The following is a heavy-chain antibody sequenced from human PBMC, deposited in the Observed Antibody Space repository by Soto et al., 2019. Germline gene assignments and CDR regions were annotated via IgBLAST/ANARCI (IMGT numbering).Heavy chain of an antibody. CDR3: ARHLRRDGYNYYFDY. Sequence: QVQLQESGPGLVKPSETLSLTCTVSGGSISSYYWSWIRQPPGKGLEWIGYIYYSGSTNYNPSLKRRVTMSVDTSNNQFSLRLSSVTAADTAVYYCARHLRRDGYNYYFDYWGQGTLVTVSS. CDR2: IYYSGST. CDR1: GGSISSYY. J-gene: IGHJ4*02. D-gene: IGHD1-1*01. V-gene: IGHV4-59*08.